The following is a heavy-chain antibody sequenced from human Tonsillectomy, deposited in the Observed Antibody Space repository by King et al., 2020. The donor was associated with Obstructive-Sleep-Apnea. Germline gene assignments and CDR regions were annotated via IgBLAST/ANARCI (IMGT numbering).Heavy chain of an antibody. Sequence: VQLVESGAEVKKPGESLKISCKGSGFSFTSYWIAWVRQMPGKGLEWMGIIYPADSDTKYSPSFQGQGTISADKSISTAYLQWSSLKASDTAMYYCARPSSSGWTVMDVWGQGTTVTVSS. D-gene: IGHD6-19*01. J-gene: IGHJ6*02. V-gene: IGHV5-51*01. CDR3: ARPSSSGWTVMDV. CDR1: GFSFTSYW. CDR2: IYPADSDT.